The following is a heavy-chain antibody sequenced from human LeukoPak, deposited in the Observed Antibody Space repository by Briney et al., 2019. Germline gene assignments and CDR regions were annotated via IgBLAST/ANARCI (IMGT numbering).Heavy chain of an antibody. CDR2: ISAYNGNT. V-gene: IGHV1-18*01. CDR1: GYTFTSYG. Sequence: ASVKVSCTASGYTFTSYGISWVRQAPGQGLAWMGWISAYNGNTNYAQKLQGRVTMTTDTSTSTAYMELRSLRSDDTAVYYCARRPISKYYYGMDVWGQGTTVTVSS. CDR3: ARRPISKYYYGMDV. J-gene: IGHJ6*02.